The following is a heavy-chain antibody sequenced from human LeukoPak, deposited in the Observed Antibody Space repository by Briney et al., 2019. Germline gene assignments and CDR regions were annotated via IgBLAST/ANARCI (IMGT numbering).Heavy chain of an antibody. J-gene: IGHJ4*02. V-gene: IGHV3-30*02. CDR3: AKDRLLWFGESLPPYYFDY. D-gene: IGHD3-10*01. Sequence: PGGSLRLSCAASGFTFSSYGMHWVRQAPGKGLEWVAFIRYDGSNKYYADSVKGRFTISRDNSKNTLYLQMNSLRAEDTAVYYCAKDRLLWFGESLPPYYFDYWGQGTLVTVSS. CDR1: GFTFSSYG. CDR2: IRYDGSNK.